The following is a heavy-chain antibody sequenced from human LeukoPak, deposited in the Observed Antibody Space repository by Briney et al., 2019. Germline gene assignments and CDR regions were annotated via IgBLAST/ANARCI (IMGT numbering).Heavy chain of an antibody. CDR3: ARGKVSYSGGRGYYYYYGMDV. V-gene: IGHV4-30-2*01. CDR2: IYHSGST. CDR1: GVSISSGGYY. J-gene: IGHJ6*02. Sequence: KTSQTLSLTCTVSGVSISSGGYYWSWIRQPPGKGLEWIGYIYHSGSTYYNPSLKSRVTISVDRSKNQFSLKLSSVTAADTAVYYCARGKVSYSGGRGYYYYYGMDVWGQGTTVTVSS. D-gene: IGHD2-15*01.